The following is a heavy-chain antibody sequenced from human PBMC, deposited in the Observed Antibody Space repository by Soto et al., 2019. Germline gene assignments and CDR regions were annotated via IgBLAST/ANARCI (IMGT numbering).Heavy chain of an antibody. V-gene: IGHV4-39*02. CDR3: ARDKITGRSDY. D-gene: IGHD2-8*02. Sequence: SETLSLTCTVSGGSISSSSYYWGWIRQHPGKGLEWIGSTYYSGSTYYTPTLKSRVTISVDKSKNQCSLKLTSETAADMAVYYCARDKITGRSDYWRHGTLVTVPS. CDR2: TYYSGST. J-gene: IGHJ4*01. CDR1: GGSISSSSYY.